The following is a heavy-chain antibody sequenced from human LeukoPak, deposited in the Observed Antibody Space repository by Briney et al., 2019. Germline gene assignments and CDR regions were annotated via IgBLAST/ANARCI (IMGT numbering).Heavy chain of an antibody. Sequence: PSETLSLTCTVSGGSVSSGSYYWSWIRQPPGKGLEWIGYIYYSGSTNYNPSLKSRVTISVDTSKNQFSLKLSSVTAADTAVYYCARWFYREAKDAFDIWGQGTMVTVSS. J-gene: IGHJ3*02. CDR3: ARWFYREAKDAFDI. CDR2: IYYSGST. CDR1: GGSVSSGSYY. D-gene: IGHD3-10*01. V-gene: IGHV4-61*01.